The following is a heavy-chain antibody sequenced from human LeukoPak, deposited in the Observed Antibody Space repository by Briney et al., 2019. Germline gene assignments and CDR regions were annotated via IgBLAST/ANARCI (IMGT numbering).Heavy chain of an antibody. CDR3: ARGHIVVVPAAIPHYYYYYGMDV. J-gene: IGHJ6*02. CDR2: ISAYNGST. Sequence: ASVKVSCKASGYTFTSYGISWVRQAPGQGLEWMGWISAYNGSTNYAQKLQGRVTMTTDTSTSTAYMELRSLRSDDTAVYYCARGHIVVVPAAIPHYYYYYGMDVWGQGTTVTVSS. CDR1: GYTFTSYG. V-gene: IGHV1-18*01. D-gene: IGHD2-2*02.